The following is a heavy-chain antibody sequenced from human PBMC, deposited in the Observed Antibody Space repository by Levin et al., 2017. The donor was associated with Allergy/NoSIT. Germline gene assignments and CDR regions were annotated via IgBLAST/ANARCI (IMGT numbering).Heavy chain of an antibody. V-gene: IGHV3-74*01. CDR1: GFTFSSYW. D-gene: IGHD3-10*01. CDR3: ARGQGFRAFDI. Sequence: GGSLRLSCAASGFTFSSYWMHWVRQAPGKGLVWVSRINSDGSSTSYADSVKGRFTISRDNAKNTLYLQMNSLRAEDTAVYYCARGQGFRAFDIWGQGTMVTVSS. CDR2: INSDGSST. J-gene: IGHJ3*02.